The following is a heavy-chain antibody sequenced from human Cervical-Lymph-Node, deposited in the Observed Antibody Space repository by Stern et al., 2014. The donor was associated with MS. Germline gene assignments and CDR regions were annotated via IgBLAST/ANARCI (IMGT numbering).Heavy chain of an antibody. V-gene: IGHV7-4-1*02. Sequence: QVQLVQSGSELKKPGASVKVSCKASGYIFTNYAMNWVRQAPGQGLEWMGGIYTNSGNPTCAPGFIGRVVFALDTSFHPPYFQISSLKAEDTAVYYCARVWSRYGDYGMDVWGQGTTVTVSS. CDR2: IYTNSGNP. CDR1: GYIFTNYA. J-gene: IGHJ6*02. D-gene: IGHD4-17*01. CDR3: ARVWSRYGDYGMDV.